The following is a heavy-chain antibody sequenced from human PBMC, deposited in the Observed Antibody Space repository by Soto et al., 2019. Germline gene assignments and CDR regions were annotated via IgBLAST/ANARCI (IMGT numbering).Heavy chain of an antibody. J-gene: IGHJ4*02. CDR2: IIPIFGTA. CDR3: ARELVVRGVIRGYYFDY. V-gene: IGHV1-69*01. D-gene: IGHD3-10*01. CDR1: GGTFSSYA. Sequence: QVQLVQSGAEVKKPGSSVKVSCKASGGTFSSYAISWVRQAPGQGLEWMGGIIPIFGTANYAQKFQGRVTITEDETTSTAYMELSSLRSEDTAVYYWARELVVRGVIRGYYFDYWGQGTLVTVSS.